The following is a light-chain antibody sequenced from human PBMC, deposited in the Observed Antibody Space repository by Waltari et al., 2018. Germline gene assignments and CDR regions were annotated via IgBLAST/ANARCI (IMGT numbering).Light chain of an antibody. CDR1: SATIGAGSD. CDR3: QSYDSSLSVSV. J-gene: IGLJ2*01. V-gene: IGLV1-40*01. CDR2: GNS. Sequence: QSGLTQPPSVSGAPGQRVTSSCPGSSATIGAGSDFSCYQPLPGTAPKLLIYGNSNRPSGVPDRFSGSKSGTSASLAITGLQAEDEAGYYCQSYDSSLSVSVFGGGTKLTVL.